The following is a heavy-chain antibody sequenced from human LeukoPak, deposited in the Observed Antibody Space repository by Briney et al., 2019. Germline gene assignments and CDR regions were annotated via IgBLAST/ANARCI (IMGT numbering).Heavy chain of an antibody. J-gene: IGHJ4*02. D-gene: IGHD4-17*01. CDR2: ISGGGGSA. V-gene: IGHV3-23*01. CDR3: ATTTVTMSTNPH. CDR1: GFTFSSYA. Sequence: PGGSLRLSCAASGFTFSSYAMSWVRQAPGKGLEWVSAISGGGGSAYYADSVKGRFTISRDNSRSTLYLQMNSLRAEDTALYYCATTTVTMSTNPHWGQGTLVTVSS.